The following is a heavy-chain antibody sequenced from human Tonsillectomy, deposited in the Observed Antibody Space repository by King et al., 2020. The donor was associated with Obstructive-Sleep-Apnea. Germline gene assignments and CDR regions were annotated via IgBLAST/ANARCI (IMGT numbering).Heavy chain of an antibody. J-gene: IGHJ5*02. CDR2: IYYSGST. V-gene: IGHV4-59*01. CDR3: ARVGTYYDFWSGYYAPNWFDP. CDR1: GGSISSYY. D-gene: IGHD3-3*01. Sequence: VQLQESGPGLVKPSETLSLTCTVSGGSISSYYWSWIRQPPGKGLEWIGYIYYSGSTNYNPSLKSRVTISVDTSKNQFSLKLRSVTAADTAVYYCARVGTYYDFWSGYYAPNWFDPWGQGTLVTVSS.